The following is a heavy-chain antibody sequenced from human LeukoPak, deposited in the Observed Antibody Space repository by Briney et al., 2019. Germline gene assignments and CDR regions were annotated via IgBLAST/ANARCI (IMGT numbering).Heavy chain of an antibody. V-gene: IGHV3-9*01. CDR2: TSWNSGSL. Sequence: TLRFYGAASGFTFDEYAMHWDRPAPGKGLEWVLGTSWNSGSLGYADSVEGRITNYRDHAKNSLYLQMNSLRAEDTALYYRASSWSGALGLGGQGTMVTVS. D-gene: IGHD6-13*01. CDR1: GFTFDEYA. J-gene: IGHJ3*01. CDR3: ASSWSGALGL.